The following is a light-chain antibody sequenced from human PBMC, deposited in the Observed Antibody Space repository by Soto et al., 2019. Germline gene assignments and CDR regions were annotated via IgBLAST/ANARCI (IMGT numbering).Light chain of an antibody. V-gene: IGLV2-14*01. CDR3: SLYTGIAPFH. J-gene: IGLJ1*01. Sequence: QSALTQPASVSGSPGQSITISCTGTSSDVGGYNYVSWYQQHPGKAPKLMIYDVSNRPSGVSNRFSGSKSGNTASLTICGRRAEDETDYYSSLYTGIAPFHFGTRTRGT. CDR2: DVS. CDR1: SSDVGGYNY.